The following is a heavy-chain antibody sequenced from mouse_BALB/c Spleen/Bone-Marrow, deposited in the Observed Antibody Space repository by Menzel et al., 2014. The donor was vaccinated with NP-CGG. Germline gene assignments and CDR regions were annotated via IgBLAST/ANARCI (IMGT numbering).Heavy chain of an antibody. D-gene: IGHD1-1*01. J-gene: IGHJ2*01. Sequence: EVMLVESGAELVKPGASVELSCTASGFNITDTYMHWVKQRPEQGLEWIGRIDPSNGNTKYDPNFQGRATITAKTSSNTAYLQLSSLTSEDTAVYYCARSYGSSPFDYWGQGTTLTVSS. V-gene: IGHV14-3*02. CDR1: GFNITDTY. CDR2: IDPSNGNT. CDR3: ARSYGSSPFDY.